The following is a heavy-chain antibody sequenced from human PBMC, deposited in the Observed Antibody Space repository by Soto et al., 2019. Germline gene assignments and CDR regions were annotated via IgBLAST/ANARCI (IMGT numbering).Heavy chain of an antibody. Sequence: PGGSLRLSCAASGFTFSSYSMNWDRQAPGKGLEWVSSISSSSSYIYYADSVKGRFTISRDNAKNSLYLQMNSLRAEDTAVYYCARDRTGSSWYFGWFDPWGQGTLVTVSS. D-gene: IGHD6-13*01. CDR3: ARDRTGSSWYFGWFDP. CDR1: GFTFSSYS. CDR2: ISSSSSYI. J-gene: IGHJ5*02. V-gene: IGHV3-21*01.